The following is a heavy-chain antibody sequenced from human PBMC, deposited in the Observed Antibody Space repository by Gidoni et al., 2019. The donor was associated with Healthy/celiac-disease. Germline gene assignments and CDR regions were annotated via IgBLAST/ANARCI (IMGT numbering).Heavy chain of an antibody. V-gene: IGHV3-43*01. CDR2: IRWDGGST. J-gene: IGHJ4*02. D-gene: IGHD3-10*01. CDR1: GFTFDDDT. Sequence: EVQLVESGGVVVQPGGSLRLSCAASGFTFDDDTMHWVRQAPGKGLEWVSRIRWDGGSTYYADSVKGRFTISRDNSKNSLYLQMNSLRTEDTALYYCAKGTSGGALGYWGQGTLVTVSS. CDR3: AKGTSGGALGY.